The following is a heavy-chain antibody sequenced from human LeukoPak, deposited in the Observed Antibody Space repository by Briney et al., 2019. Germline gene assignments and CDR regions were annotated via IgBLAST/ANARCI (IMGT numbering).Heavy chain of an antibody. CDR2: IIPIFGTA. CDR3: ATNGVPAAMADYYYYMDV. Sequence: EASVKVSCKASGGTFSSYAISWVRQAPGQGLEWMGGIIPIFGTANYAQKFQGRVTITADESTSTAYMELSSLRSEDTAVYYCATNGVPAAMADYYYYMDVWGKGTTVTVSS. V-gene: IGHV1-69*13. J-gene: IGHJ6*03. D-gene: IGHD2-2*01. CDR1: GGTFSSYA.